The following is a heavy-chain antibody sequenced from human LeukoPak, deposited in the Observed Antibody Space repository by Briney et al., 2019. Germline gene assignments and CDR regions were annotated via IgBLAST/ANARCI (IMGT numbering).Heavy chain of an antibody. Sequence: PGGSLRLSCAASGFTFSSYEMNWVRQAPGKGLEGVSYISSSGSTIYYADSVKGRFTISRDNAKNSLYLQMNSLRAEDTAVYYCARGDYYYYDSSGYNFDYWGQGTLVTVSS. CDR1: GFTFSSYE. CDR2: ISSSGSTI. J-gene: IGHJ4*02. CDR3: ARGDYYYYDSSGYNFDY. V-gene: IGHV3-48*03. D-gene: IGHD3-22*01.